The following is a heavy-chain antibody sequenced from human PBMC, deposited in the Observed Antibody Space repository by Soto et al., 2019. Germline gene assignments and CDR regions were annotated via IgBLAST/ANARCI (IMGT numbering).Heavy chain of an antibody. CDR2: INHSGST. CDR3: ARASNKRGNSYGPDY. Sequence: QVQLQQWGAGLLKPSEILSLTCAVYGGSFSGYYWTWIRQPPGKGLEWIGEINHSGSTNCNPSLKSRVTISVDTSKNQFSLKLSSVTAADTAVYYCARASNKRGNSYGPDYWGQGTLVTVSS. CDR1: GGSFSGYY. V-gene: IGHV4-34*01. J-gene: IGHJ4*02. D-gene: IGHD5-18*01.